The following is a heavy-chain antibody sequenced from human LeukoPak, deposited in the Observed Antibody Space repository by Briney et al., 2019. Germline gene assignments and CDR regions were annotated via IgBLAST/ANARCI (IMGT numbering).Heavy chain of an antibody. CDR2: MNPNSGNT. CDR3: ARAQLEPLVDP. Sequence: ASVKVSCKASGYTFTSYEINWVRQATGQRRDWMGWMNPNSGNTGYAQTFQGRVTMTRNSSISTAYMELSSLRSEDTAVYYCARAQLEPLVDPWGQGTLVTVSS. J-gene: IGHJ5*02. V-gene: IGHV1-8*01. D-gene: IGHD1-1*01. CDR1: GYTFTSYE.